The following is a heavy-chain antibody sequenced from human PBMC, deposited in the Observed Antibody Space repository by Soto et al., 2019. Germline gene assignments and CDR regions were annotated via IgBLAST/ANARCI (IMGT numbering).Heavy chain of an antibody. CDR3: ARDLGFSASDPI. J-gene: IGHJ4*02. D-gene: IGHD2-2*01. V-gene: IGHV1-69*13. Sequence: SVKVSCKASRGTFSSYAISWVRQAPGQGLEWMGGIIPIFGTANYAQKFQGRVTITADESTSTAYMELSSLRSEDTAVYYCARDLGFSASDPIWGQGTLVTVSS. CDR1: RGTFSSYA. CDR2: IIPIFGTA.